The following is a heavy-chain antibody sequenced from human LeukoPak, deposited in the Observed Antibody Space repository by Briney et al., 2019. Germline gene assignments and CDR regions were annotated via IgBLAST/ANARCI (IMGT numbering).Heavy chain of an antibody. CDR1: GFTFSSYA. V-gene: IGHV3-64*01. CDR3: AREETNARHSFDY. J-gene: IGHJ4*02. CDR2: ISSNGGST. D-gene: IGHD1-14*01. Sequence: PGGSLRLSCAASGFTFSSYAMHWVRQAPGKGLEYVSAISSNGGSTYYANSVKGRFTISRDNSKNTLYLQMNSLRAEDTAVYYCAREETNARHSFDYWGQGTLVTVSS.